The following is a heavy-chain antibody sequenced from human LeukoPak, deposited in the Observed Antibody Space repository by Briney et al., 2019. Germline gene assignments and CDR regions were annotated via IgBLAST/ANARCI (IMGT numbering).Heavy chain of an antibody. D-gene: IGHD3-10*01. CDR2: INWNGGTT. J-gene: IGHJ4*02. CDR3: VKVRSVTMVRGVNGDFDY. CDR1: GFIFDGYG. V-gene: IGHV3-20*04. Sequence: GGSLRLSCAASGFIFDGYGMSWVRQVPGKGLQWVSGINWNGGTTAYADSVKGRFTISRDNAKNSLYLQMNSLRVEDTALYYCVKVRSVTMVRGVNGDFDYWGQGTLVTVSS.